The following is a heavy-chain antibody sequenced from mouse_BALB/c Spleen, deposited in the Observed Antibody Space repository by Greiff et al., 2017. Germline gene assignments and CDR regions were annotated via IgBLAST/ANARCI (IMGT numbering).Heavy chain of an antibody. CDR2: INPSNGGT. Sequence: QVQRQQSGAELVKPGASVKLSCKASGYTFTSYHMYWVKQRPGQGLEWIGEINPSNGGTNFNEKFKSKATLTVDKSSSTAYMQLSSLTSEDSAVYYCARGGISYAMDYWGQGTSVTVSS. CDR1: GYTFTSYH. V-gene: IGHV1S81*02. CDR3: ARGGISYAMDY. J-gene: IGHJ4*01.